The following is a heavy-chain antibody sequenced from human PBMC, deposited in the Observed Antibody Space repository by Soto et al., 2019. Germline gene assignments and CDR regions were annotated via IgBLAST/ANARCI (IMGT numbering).Heavy chain of an antibody. CDR2: IYHSGST. J-gene: IGHJ4*02. V-gene: IGHV4-34*01. CDR3: ARGVDY. CDR1: GGSFSGYY. Sequence: SETLSLTCAVYGGSFSGYYWSWIRQPPGKGLEWIGEIYHSGSTNYNPSLKSRVTISVDTSKNQFSLKLSSVTAADTAVYYCARGVDYGGQGTLVTVSS.